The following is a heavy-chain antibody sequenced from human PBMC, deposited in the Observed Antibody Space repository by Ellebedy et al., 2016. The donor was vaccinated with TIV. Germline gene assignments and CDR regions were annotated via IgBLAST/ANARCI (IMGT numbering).Heavy chain of an antibody. Sequence: PGGSLRLSCAASGFSLTGSDLHWVRRRRGKGLEWVAASGAAGDTYYPDPVRGRFTISRESAKNSFYLQMNSLTAGDTAVYYCARGGPGGDNWFFGLWGRGTQVTVSS. CDR3: ARGGPGGDNWFFGL. D-gene: IGHD3-10*01. J-gene: IGHJ2*01. CDR1: GFSLTGSD. V-gene: IGHV3-13*01. CDR2: SGAAGDT.